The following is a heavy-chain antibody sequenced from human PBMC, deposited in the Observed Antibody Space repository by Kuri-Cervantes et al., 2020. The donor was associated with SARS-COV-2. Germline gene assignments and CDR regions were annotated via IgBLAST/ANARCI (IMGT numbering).Heavy chain of an antibody. Sequence: LSLTCAASGFTFSSYWMSWVRQAPGKGLEWLSSISGSSSFISCADAVEGRFTVSRDNAKNSLYLQIHSLRAEDTAVYYCVRVNDYSLYEPWDYWGQGTLVTVSS. J-gene: IGHJ4*02. D-gene: IGHD4-11*01. CDR3: VRVNDYSLYEPWDY. CDR2: ISGSSSFI. V-gene: IGHV3-21*01. CDR1: GFTFSSYW.